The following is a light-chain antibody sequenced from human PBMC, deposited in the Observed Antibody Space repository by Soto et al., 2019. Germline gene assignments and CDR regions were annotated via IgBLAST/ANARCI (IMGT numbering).Light chain of an antibody. J-gene: IGKJ4*01. CDR2: DAS. CDR3: QQRSNWPLLP. Sequence: EIVLTQSPATLSLSPGERATLSCRASQSVSSYLAWYQQKPGQAPRLLIYDASNKATCIPARFSGSRSGTDFTLTISLLEPEAFAVYYCQQRSNWPLLPFGGGTNVEIQ. CDR1: QSVSSY. V-gene: IGKV3-11*01.